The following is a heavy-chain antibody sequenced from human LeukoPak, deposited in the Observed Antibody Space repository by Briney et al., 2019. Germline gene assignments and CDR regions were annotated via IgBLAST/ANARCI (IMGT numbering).Heavy chain of an antibody. CDR3: ARDRRHGDYSADY. V-gene: IGHV1-69*13. Sequence: RASVKVSCKASGGTFSSYAISWVRQAPGQGLEWMGGIIPIFGTANYAQKFQGRVTITADESTSTAYMELSSLRSEDTAVYYCARDRRHGDYSADYWGQGTLVTVSS. CDR2: IIPIFGTA. CDR1: GGTFSSYA. D-gene: IGHD4-17*01. J-gene: IGHJ4*02.